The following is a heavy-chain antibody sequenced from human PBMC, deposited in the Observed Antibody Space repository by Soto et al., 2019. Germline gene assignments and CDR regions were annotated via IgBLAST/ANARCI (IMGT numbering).Heavy chain of an antibody. CDR3: ARNTHRHDYGDCWGSFRYYGMDV. D-gene: IGHD4-17*01. Sequence: QVQLVQSGAEVKTPGSSVKVSCKASGGTFSSYAISWVRQAPGQGLEWMGGIIPIFGTANYAQTFQGRVTLPADESTSTAYMELSSLRSEDTAVYYCARNTHRHDYGDCWGSFRYYGMDVWGQGTTVTVSS. CDR1: GGTFSSYA. V-gene: IGHV1-69*01. CDR2: IIPIFGTA. J-gene: IGHJ6*02.